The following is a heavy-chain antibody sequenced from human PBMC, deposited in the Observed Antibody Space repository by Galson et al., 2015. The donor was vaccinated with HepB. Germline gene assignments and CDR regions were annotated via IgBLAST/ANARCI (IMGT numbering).Heavy chain of an antibody. CDR3: AHSSWQWLQDAFDI. CDR2: IDWDDDK. Sequence: PALVKPTQTLTLTCTFSGFSLSTSGMCVSWIRQPPGKALEWLARIDWDDDKYYSTSLKTRLTISKDTSKNQVVLTMTNMDPVDTATYYCAHSSWQWLQDAFDIWGQGTMVTVSS. CDR1: GFSLSTSGMC. J-gene: IGHJ3*02. D-gene: IGHD5-12*01. V-gene: IGHV2-70*12.